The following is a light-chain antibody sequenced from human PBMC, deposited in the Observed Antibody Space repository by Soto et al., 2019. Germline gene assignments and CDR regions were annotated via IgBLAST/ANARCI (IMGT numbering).Light chain of an antibody. CDR3: QQYNSWPQT. Sequence: EIVLTQSPATLSLSPGERATLSCRASQSVSNYLAWYQQKPGQPPRLLIYDASTGATGIPARFSGRGSGTEFTLSISSLQSEDFAVYYCQQYNSWPQTFGQGTKVDIK. J-gene: IGKJ1*01. CDR2: DAS. V-gene: IGKV3-15*01. CDR1: QSVSNY.